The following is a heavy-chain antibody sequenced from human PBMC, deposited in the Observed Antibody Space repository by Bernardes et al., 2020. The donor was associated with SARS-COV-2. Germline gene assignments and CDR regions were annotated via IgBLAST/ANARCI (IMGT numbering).Heavy chain of an antibody. CDR1: SGSISSDNYY. D-gene: IGHD4-4*01. V-gene: IGHV4-61*02. J-gene: IGHJ5*02. CDR2: MYTRGST. Sequence: SETLSLTCTVSSGSISSDNYYWNWIRQPAGKGLEWIGRMYTRGSTNYNPSLKSRVTISIDTSKNQFSLMLTSVTAADTAVYYCARSQATVWFDPWGQGTLVTVSS. CDR3: ARSQATVWFDP.